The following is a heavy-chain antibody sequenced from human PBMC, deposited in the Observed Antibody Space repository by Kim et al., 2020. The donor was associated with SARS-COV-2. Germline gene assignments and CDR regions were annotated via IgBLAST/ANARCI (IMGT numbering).Heavy chain of an antibody. D-gene: IGHD3-9*01. J-gene: IGHJ6*02. CDR3: ARALLYYDNLTGSSGYYYGMDV. CDR1: GFTFSSYD. Sequence: GGSLRLSCAASGFTFSSYDMHWVRQVTGKGLEWVSAIGIAGDTYYPGSVKGRFTISRENAKNSLYLQMNSLRAGDTAVYYCARALLYYDNLTGSSGYYYGMDVWGQGTKVTVSS. V-gene: IGHV3-13*01. CDR2: IGIAGDT.